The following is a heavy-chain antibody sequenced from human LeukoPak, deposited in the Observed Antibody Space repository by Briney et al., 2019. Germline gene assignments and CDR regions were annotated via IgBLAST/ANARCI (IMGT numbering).Heavy chain of an antibody. D-gene: IGHD6-6*01. CDR2: IIPILGIA. CDR3: ARAMYSSSSEAFDY. CDR1: GGTFSSYA. J-gene: IGHJ4*02. V-gene: IGHV1-69*04. Sequence: SVKVSCKASGGTFSSYAISWVRQAPGQGLEWMGRIIPILGIANYAQKFQGRVTITADKSTSTAYMELSSLRSEDTAVYYCARAMYSSSSEAFDYWGQGTLVTVSS.